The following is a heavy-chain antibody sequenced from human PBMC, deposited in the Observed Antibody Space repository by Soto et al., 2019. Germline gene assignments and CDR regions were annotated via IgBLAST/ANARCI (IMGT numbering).Heavy chain of an antibody. CDR2: IYSGGST. J-gene: IGHJ6*02. CDR3: ARVRAARRNYYYYYGMDV. Sequence: EVQLVETGGGLIQPGGSLRLSCAASGFTVSSNYMSWVRQAPGKGLEWVSVIYSGGSTYYADSVKGRFTISRDNSTNTLYLQMNSLRAEDTAVYYCARVRAARRNYYYYYGMDVWGQGTTVTVSS. D-gene: IGHD6-6*01. CDR1: GFTVSSNY. V-gene: IGHV3-53*02.